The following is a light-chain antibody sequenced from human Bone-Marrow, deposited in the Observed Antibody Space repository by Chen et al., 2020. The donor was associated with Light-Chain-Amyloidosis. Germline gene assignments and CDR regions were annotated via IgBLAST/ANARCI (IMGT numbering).Light chain of an antibody. CDR2: VAS. J-gene: IGKJ5*01. Sequence: DIQMTQSPSSLSASVGDRVTITCQASQDISNYLNWYQQKPGQAPKLLIHVASYLETGVPSRFSGSGSGTYFTIAISSLQPKDIATYYCQQYDNLPITFGQGTRLEI. CDR3: QQYDNLPIT. V-gene: IGKV1-33*01. CDR1: QDISNY.